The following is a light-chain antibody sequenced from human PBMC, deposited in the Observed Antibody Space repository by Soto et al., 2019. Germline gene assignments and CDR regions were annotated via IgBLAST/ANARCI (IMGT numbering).Light chain of an antibody. J-gene: IGKJ4*01. CDR1: QTISSW. Sequence: DIQMTQSPSTLSGSVGDRVTITCRASQTISSWLAWYQLKPGKAPKLLIYGASGLQSGVPSRFSGSGSGTHFTLTISSLQPEDFATYFCQQTYNTPQTFGGGTKVEIK. CDR3: QQTYNTPQT. CDR2: GAS. V-gene: IGKV1-39*01.